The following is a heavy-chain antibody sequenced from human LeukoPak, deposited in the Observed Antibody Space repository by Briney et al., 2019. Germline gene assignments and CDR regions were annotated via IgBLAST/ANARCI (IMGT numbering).Heavy chain of an antibody. CDR3: ARDIDSGSYYYYGMDV. D-gene: IGHD1-26*01. V-gene: IGHV4-39*07. CDR1: GGSISSSSYY. Sequence: PSETLSLTCTVSGGSISSSSYYWGWIRQPPGKGLEWIGSIYYSGSTYYNPSLKSRVTVSVDTSKNQFSLKLSSVTAADTAVYYCARDIDSGSYYYYGMDVWGQGTTVTVSS. CDR2: IYYSGST. J-gene: IGHJ6*02.